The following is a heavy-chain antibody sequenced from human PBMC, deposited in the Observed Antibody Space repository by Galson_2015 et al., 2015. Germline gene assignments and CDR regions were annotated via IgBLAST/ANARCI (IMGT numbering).Heavy chain of an antibody. D-gene: IGHD6-6*01. J-gene: IGHJ4*02. CDR1: GFTLSSYR. CDR3: VRSWSDSSSTFEY. V-gene: IGHV3-74*01. Sequence: SLRLSCAASGFTLSSYRMHWVRQTPGKGLVWVSRINSDGTRTTYADSVKGRFTISRDNAKNTMYLQMNSLRAEDTAVYYCVRSWSDSSSTFEYWGQGTLVTVSS. CDR2: INSDGTRT.